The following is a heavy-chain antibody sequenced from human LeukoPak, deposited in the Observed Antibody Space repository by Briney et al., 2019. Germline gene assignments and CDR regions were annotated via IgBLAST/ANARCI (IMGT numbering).Heavy chain of an antibody. V-gene: IGHV3-23*01. J-gene: IGHJ5*02. CDR2: ISGSGGST. CDR1: EFTFSSYA. CDR3: AKDPIWFGELPTTDP. Sequence: GGSLRLSCAASEFTFSSYAMSWVRQAPGKGLEWVSAISGSGGSTYYADSVKGRFTISRDNSKNTLYLQMNSLRAEDTAVYYCAKDPIWFGELPTTDPWGQGTLVTVSS. D-gene: IGHD3-10*01.